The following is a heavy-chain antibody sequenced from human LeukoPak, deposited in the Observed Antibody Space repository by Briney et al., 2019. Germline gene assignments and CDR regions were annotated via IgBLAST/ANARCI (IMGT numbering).Heavy chain of an antibody. D-gene: IGHD1-1*01. CDR3: AKDHLYNWNDLGVLDY. CDR1: GFTFSSYS. CDR2: ISYDGSNK. Sequence: GGSLRLSCAASGFTFSSYSMNWVRQAPGKGLEWVAVISYDGSNKYYAGSVKGRFTISRDNSKNTLYLQMNSLRAEDTAVYYCAKDHLYNWNDLGVLDYWGQGTLVTVSS. J-gene: IGHJ4*02. V-gene: IGHV3-30*18.